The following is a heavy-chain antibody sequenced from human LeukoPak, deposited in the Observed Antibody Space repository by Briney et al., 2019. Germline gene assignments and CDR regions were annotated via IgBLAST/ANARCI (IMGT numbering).Heavy chain of an antibody. J-gene: IGHJ4*02. Sequence: ASVKVSCKASGYTFTSYGINWVRQAPGQGLEWMGWISAYNSNTHYAQKLQGRVTMTTDTSTSTAYMEVRSLRSDDTAVYYCAREVPYDSSRYYQPFDYWGQGTLVTVSS. D-gene: IGHD3-22*01. CDR3: AREVPYDSSRYYQPFDY. CDR1: GYTFTSYG. CDR2: ISAYNSNT. V-gene: IGHV1-18*01.